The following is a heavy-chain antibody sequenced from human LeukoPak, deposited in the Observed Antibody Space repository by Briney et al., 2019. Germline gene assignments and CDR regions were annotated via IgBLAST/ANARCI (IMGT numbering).Heavy chain of an antibody. J-gene: IGHJ4*02. D-gene: IGHD3-22*01. V-gene: IGHV3-53*01. CDR1: GFTFSSYW. CDR2: IYAGGTT. Sequence: GGSLRLSCAASGFTFSSYWMHWVRQAPGKGLEWVSVIYAGGTTYYADSVKGRFTISRDNSKNTLYLQMNSLRAEDTAVYYCAKCRYYYDSSGYYSQWGQGTLVTVSS. CDR3: AKCRYYYDSSGYYSQ.